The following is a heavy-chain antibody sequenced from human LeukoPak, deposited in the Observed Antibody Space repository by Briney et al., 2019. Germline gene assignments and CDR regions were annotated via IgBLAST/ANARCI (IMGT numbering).Heavy chain of an antibody. CDR2: IYPGDSDT. J-gene: IGHJ3*02. Sequence: GESLKISCKGSGYSFTNYWIGWVRLMPGKGLEWMGIIYPGDSDTTYSPSFQGQVTISADRSISTAYLQWSSLKASDTAMYYCARIIVGATDAFDIWGQGTMVTVSS. V-gene: IGHV5-51*01. CDR3: ARIIVGATDAFDI. D-gene: IGHD1-26*01. CDR1: GYSFTNYW.